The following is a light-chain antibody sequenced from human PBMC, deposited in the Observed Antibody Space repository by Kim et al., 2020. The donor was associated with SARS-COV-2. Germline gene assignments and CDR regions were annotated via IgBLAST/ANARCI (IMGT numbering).Light chain of an antibody. CDR3: CSYAGSHIML. CDR1: SSDVGGYNF. V-gene: IGLV2-11*01. J-gene: IGLJ2*01. Sequence: GQSVTISCTGTSSDVGGYNFVSWYRHYPGKAPNLIIYDVSKRPSGVPDRFSGSKSGNAASLTISGLQAGDEADYYCCSYAGSHIMLFGGGTQLTVL. CDR2: DVS.